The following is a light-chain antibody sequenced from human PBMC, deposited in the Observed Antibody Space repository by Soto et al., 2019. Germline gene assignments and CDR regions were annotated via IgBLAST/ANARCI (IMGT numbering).Light chain of an antibody. CDR2: EVN. Sequence: QSALTQPPSASGSPGQSVTVSCTGTSSDIGGYNFVSWYQQHPGKAPKLMIYEVNKRPSGVPDRFSGSKSGNTASLTLSGLQAEDEANYYCSSHAGSNLVVFGGGTKLTVL. CDR1: SSDIGGYNF. J-gene: IGLJ2*01. V-gene: IGLV2-8*01. CDR3: SSHAGSNLVV.